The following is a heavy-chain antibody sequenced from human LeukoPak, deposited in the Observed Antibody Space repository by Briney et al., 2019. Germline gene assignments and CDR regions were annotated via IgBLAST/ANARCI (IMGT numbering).Heavy chain of an antibody. Sequence: ASVKVSCKASGYTFTSYDINWVRQATGQGLEWMGWMNPNSGNTGYAQKFQGRVTMTRNTSISTAYMELSSLRSEDTAVYYCARGVRTRGNYYYMDVWGKGTTVTVSS. J-gene: IGHJ6*03. D-gene: IGHD1-1*01. CDR3: ARGVRTRGNYYYMDV. V-gene: IGHV1-8*01. CDR1: GYTFTSYD. CDR2: MNPNSGNT.